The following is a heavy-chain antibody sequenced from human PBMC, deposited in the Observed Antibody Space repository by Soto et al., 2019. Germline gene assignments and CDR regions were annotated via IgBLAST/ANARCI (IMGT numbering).Heavy chain of an antibody. CDR1: GGSISSYY. CDR2: IYYGGST. D-gene: IGHD2-21*02. Sequence: SETLSLTYTVSGGSISSYYWSWIRQPPGKGLEWIGYIYYGGSTNYNPSLKSRVTISVDTSKNQFSLKLSSVTAADTAVYYCARGQAYCGGDCYAPDFDYWGQGTLVTVSS. V-gene: IGHV4-59*01. J-gene: IGHJ4*02. CDR3: ARGQAYCGGDCYAPDFDY.